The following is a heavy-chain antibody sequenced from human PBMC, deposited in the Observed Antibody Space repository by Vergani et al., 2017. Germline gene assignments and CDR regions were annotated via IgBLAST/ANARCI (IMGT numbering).Heavy chain of an antibody. CDR2: IIPIFGTE. CDR1: GGTFSSYA. J-gene: IGHJ3*02. CDR3: ARETLPCSSTSCYSASDALDI. D-gene: IGHD2-2*02. Sequence: QVQLVQSGAEVKKPGSSVKVSCKASGGTFSSYAISWVRQAPGQGLEWMGGIIPIFGTENYAQKFQGRVTITADESTSTAYMELSSLRSEDTAVYYCARETLPCSSTSCYSASDALDIWGQGTMVTVSS. V-gene: IGHV1-69*01.